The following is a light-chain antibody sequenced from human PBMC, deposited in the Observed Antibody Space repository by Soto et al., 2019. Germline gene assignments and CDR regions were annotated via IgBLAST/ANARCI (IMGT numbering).Light chain of an antibody. CDR2: DAP. V-gene: IGKV3-11*01. CDR3: QQRSYWPPKIT. Sequence: EIVLTQSPATLSLSPGERATLSCRASQMVSSNLAWYQQKSGQAPRLLIYDAPDRATGTPARFSGSGSGTDFTLTISSLPPEDFAIYYCQQRSYWPPKITPCQGTRHEI. J-gene: IGKJ5*01. CDR1: QMVSSN.